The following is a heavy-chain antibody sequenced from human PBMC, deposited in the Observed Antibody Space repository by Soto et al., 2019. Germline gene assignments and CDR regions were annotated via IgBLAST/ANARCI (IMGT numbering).Heavy chain of an antibody. CDR3: AIGVGITGTHRDYDYYGMDV. V-gene: IGHV1-69*12. J-gene: IGHJ6*02. CDR1: GGTFSSYA. D-gene: IGHD1-20*01. CDR2: IIPIFGTA. Sequence: QVQLVQSGAEVKKPGSSVKVSCKASGGTFSSYAISWVRQAPGQGLEWMGGIIPIFGTANYAQKFQGRVTITADESTSTAYMELSSLISEDTSVYSCAIGVGITGTHRDYDYYGMDVWGQGTTVTFSS.